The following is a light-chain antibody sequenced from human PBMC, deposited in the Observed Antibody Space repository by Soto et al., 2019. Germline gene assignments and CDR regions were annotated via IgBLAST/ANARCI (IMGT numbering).Light chain of an antibody. CDR1: QIFTSN. J-gene: IGKJ4*02. CDR2: GAS. Sequence: EIVLTQSPGTLSLSPGERATLSCRASQIFTSNSLAWYQQKPGQAPRLLIDGASNRATGIPARFSGSGSGTDFTLTISSLEPEDFAVYFCQQRSSWPLTFGGGTKVDNK. CDR3: QQRSSWPLT. V-gene: IGKV3-11*01.